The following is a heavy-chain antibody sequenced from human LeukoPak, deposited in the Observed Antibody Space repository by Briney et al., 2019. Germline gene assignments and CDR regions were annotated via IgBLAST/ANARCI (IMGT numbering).Heavy chain of an antibody. V-gene: IGHV1-2*02. D-gene: IGHD3-22*01. CDR3: ARGSYDSSDFEYFHH. CDR1: GYTFTGYY. Sequence: ASVKVSCKASGYTFTGYYMHWVRQAPGQGLEWMGWINPNSGGTNYAQKFQGRVTMTRDTSIGTAYMELNRLRSDDTAVYYRARGSYDSSDFEYFHHWGQGTLVTVSS. CDR2: INPNSGGT. J-gene: IGHJ1*01.